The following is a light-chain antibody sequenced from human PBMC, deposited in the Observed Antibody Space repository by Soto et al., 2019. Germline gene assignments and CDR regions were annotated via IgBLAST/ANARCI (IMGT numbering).Light chain of an antibody. V-gene: IGLV1-40*01. CDR2: GNR. Sequence: QSVLTQPPSVSGAPGQRVTISCTGSSSNIGAGYDVHWYQQLPGTAPKLLIYGNRNRPSGVPGLFSGAKSGTSASLAITGLQAEDEANYYCQSYDSSLSGYYVFGTGTKLTVL. CDR3: QSYDSSLSGYYV. CDR1: SSNIGAGYD. J-gene: IGLJ1*01.